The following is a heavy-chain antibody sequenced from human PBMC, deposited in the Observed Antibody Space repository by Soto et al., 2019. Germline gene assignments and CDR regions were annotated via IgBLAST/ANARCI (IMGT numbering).Heavy chain of an antibody. CDR2: IYYSGST. V-gene: IGHV4-31*03. CDR3: ARWWSGSRQGFDP. D-gene: IGHD3-3*01. CDR1: GGSISSGDYY. Sequence: QVQLQESGPGLVKPSQTLSLTCTVSGGSISSGDYYWSWIRQHPGKGLEWIGYIYYSGSTYYNPSLQSRVTISVDTAKNQFSLKLRSVTAADTAVYYCARWWSGSRQGFDPWGQGTLVTASS. J-gene: IGHJ5*02.